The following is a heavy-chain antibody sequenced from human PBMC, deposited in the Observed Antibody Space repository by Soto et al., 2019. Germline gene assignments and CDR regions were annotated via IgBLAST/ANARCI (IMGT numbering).Heavy chain of an antibody. Sequence: WIRQAPGKGLEWVSAISGSGGSTYYADSVKGRFTISRDNSKNTLYLQMNSLRAEDTAVYYCAKSTRGDSGYWGQGTLVTVSS. CDR3: AKSTRGDSGY. D-gene: IGHD2-21*02. J-gene: IGHJ4*02. V-gene: IGHV3-23*01. CDR2: ISGSGGST.